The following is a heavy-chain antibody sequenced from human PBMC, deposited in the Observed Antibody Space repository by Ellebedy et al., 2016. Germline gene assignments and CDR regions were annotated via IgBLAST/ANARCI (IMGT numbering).Heavy chain of an antibody. CDR3: TKDMKGYSDY. Sequence: GESLKISXVTSGFTFGDYGMHWVRQAPGKGLEWVSLISWDGRTASYGESVQGRFTISRDSNQRSVYLQMTSLRPEDTAFYYCTKDMKGYSDYWGQGTLVTVSS. CDR1: GFTFGDYG. J-gene: IGHJ4*02. CDR2: ISWDGRTA. V-gene: IGHV3-43D*03.